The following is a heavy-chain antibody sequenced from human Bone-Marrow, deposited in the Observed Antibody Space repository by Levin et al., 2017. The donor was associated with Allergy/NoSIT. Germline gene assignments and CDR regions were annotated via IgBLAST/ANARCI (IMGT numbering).Heavy chain of an antibody. CDR2: ISGSGGST. J-gene: IGHJ4*02. V-gene: IGHV3-23*01. CDR1: GFTFSSYA. D-gene: IGHD3-22*01. Sequence: GGSLRLSCAASGFTFSSYAMSWVRQAPGKGLEWVSAISGSGGSTYYADSVKGRFTISRDNSKNTLYLQMNSLRAEDTAVYYCAKDKPDYYDSSGSSCDYWGQGTLVTVSA. CDR3: AKDKPDYYDSSGSSCDY.